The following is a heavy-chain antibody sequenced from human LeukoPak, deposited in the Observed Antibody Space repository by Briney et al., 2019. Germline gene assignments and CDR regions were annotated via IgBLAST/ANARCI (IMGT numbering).Heavy chain of an antibody. V-gene: IGHV4-59*08. CDR3: ARREYYYDSSGTGNWFDP. CDR1: GGSISSYY. CDR2: IHYSGST. Sequence: PSETLSLTCTVSGGSISSYYWSWIRQPPGKGLEWIGYIHYSGSTNYNPSLKSRVTISVDTSKNQFSLKLSSVTAADTAVYYCARREYYYDSSGTGNWFDPWGQGTLVTVSS. D-gene: IGHD3-22*01. J-gene: IGHJ5*02.